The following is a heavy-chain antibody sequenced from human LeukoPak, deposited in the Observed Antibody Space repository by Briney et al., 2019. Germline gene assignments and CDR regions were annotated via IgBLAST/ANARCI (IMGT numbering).Heavy chain of an antibody. V-gene: IGHV1-2*02. CDR3: ARALRYDDSSGYYAY. CDR2: INYNSGAT. J-gene: IGHJ4*02. CDR1: GYTFSGYY. Sequence: GASVKVSCKGSGYTFSGYYMHWVRRAPGQGLEWMGWINYNSGATNYAQALQGRVTMTRDTSITIFYMESSSLRSDDTAVYYCARALRYDDSSGYYAYWGQGTLVTVSS. D-gene: IGHD3-22*01.